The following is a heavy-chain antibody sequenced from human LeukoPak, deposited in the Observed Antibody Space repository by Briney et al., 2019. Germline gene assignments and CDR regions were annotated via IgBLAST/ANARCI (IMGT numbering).Heavy chain of an antibody. CDR3: TRDFVF. CDR2: INQDGSEK. CDR1: GFAFTTYW. V-gene: IGHV3-7*01. D-gene: IGHD3-3*01. Sequence: SGGSLRLSCAPSGFAFTTYWMDWVRHAPGKGLEWVGNINQDGSEKHYVDSVRGRFTISRDNARNSVYLQMSALRVEDTAVYYCTRDFVFWGQGSLVTASS. J-gene: IGHJ4*02.